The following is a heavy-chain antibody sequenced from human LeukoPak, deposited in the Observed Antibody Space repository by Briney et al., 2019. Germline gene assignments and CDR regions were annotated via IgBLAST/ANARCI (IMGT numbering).Heavy chain of an antibody. CDR1: GFTFSSYE. V-gene: IGHV3-48*03. CDR2: ISSSGSTI. CDR3: ARGGYSSGWYFDY. Sequence: GRSLRLSCAASGFTFSSYEMNWVRQAPGKGLEWVSYISSSGSTIYYADSVKGRFTISRDNAKNSLYLQMNSLRAEDTAVYYCARGGYSSGWYFDYWGQGTLVTVSS. J-gene: IGHJ4*02. D-gene: IGHD6-19*01.